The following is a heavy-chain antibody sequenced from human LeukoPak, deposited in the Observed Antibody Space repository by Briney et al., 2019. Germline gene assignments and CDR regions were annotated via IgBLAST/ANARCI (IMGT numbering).Heavy chain of an antibody. Sequence: PGGSLRLSCAASGFTFSSYGMHWVRQAPGKGLEWVAFIRYDGSNKYYADSVTGRFTISRDNSKNTLYLHMNSLRTEDTAVYYCARDYYSGNPRFDYWGQGTLVTVSS. CDR2: IRYDGSNK. J-gene: IGHJ4*02. V-gene: IGHV3-30*02. CDR3: ARDYYSGNPRFDY. D-gene: IGHD1-26*01. CDR1: GFTFSSYG.